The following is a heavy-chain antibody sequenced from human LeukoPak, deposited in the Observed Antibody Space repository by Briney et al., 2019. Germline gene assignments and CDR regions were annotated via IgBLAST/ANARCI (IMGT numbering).Heavy chain of an antibody. CDR1: GFTFSSYS. CDR3: ARSHDSGSYYRWSGYMDV. J-gene: IGHJ6*03. V-gene: IGHV3-21*01. Sequence: GGSLRLSCAASGFTFSSYSMNWVRQAPGEGLEWVSSISSSSSYIYYADSVKGRFTISRDNAKTSLYLQMNSLRAEDTAVYYCARSHDSGSYYRWSGYMDVWGKGTTVTVSS. CDR2: ISSSSSYI. D-gene: IGHD3-10*01.